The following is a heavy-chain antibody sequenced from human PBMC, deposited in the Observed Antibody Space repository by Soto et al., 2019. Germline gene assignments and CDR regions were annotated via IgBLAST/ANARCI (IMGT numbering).Heavy chain of an antibody. CDR2: XSSXXSXX. CDR1: AFTFSSYG. D-gene: IGHD6-19*01. V-gene: IGHV3-30-3*01. Sequence: GGSRSLSCAASAFTFSSYGMQWVRQVPGKGLEWVAVXSSXXSXXXXXDXXXGRFTISRDNSKNTLYLQMNSLRAEDAAVYYCARGAEIAVAGTFDYWGQGTLVTVSS. CDR3: ARGAEIAVAGTFDY. J-gene: IGHJ4*02.